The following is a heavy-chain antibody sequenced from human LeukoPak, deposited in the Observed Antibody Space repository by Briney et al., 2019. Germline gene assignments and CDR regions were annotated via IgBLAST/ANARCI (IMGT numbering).Heavy chain of an antibody. V-gene: IGHV3-11*01. J-gene: IGHJ4*02. CDR1: GFTFSDYY. Sequence: PGGSQRLSCAASGFTFSDYYMSWIRQAPGKGLEWVSYISSSGSTIYYADSVKGRFTISRDNAKNSLYLQMNSLRAEDTAVYYCARDGGPGISITMVRGVMNYFDYWGQGTLVTVSS. CDR3: ARDGGPGISITMVRGVMNYFDY. D-gene: IGHD3-10*01. CDR2: ISSSGSTI.